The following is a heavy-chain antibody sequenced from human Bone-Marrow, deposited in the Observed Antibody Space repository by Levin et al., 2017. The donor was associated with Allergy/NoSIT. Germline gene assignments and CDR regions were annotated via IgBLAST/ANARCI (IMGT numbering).Heavy chain of an antibody. CDR3: AIAAIYYDSSGYYESPFDY. J-gene: IGHJ4*02. V-gene: IGHV5-51*01. Sequence: PGGSLRLSCKGSGYSFTNYWIGWVRQMPGKGLEWMGIIYPSDSHTRYSPSFQGQVTISADKSISTAYLQWSSLKASDTAMYYCAIAAIYYDSSGYYESPFDYWGPGTLVTVSS. CDR2: IYPSDSHT. CDR1: GYSFTNYW. D-gene: IGHD3-22*01.